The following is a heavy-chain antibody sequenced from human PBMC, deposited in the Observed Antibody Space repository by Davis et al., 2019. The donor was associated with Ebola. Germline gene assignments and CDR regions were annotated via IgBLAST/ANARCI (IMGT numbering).Heavy chain of an antibody. D-gene: IGHD4-17*01. Sequence: MPSETLSLTCTVSGGSITSYSWSWIRQPPGKGLEWIGYIHYSGGTNYNPPLRSRVTISVATSKNQFSLKLSSVTAADTAVYYCARGNYGDYVVLYYYNMDVWGQGTTVTVSS. CDR2: IHYSGGT. V-gene: IGHV4-59*01. J-gene: IGHJ6*03. CDR1: GGSITSYS. CDR3: ARGNYGDYVVLYYYNMDV.